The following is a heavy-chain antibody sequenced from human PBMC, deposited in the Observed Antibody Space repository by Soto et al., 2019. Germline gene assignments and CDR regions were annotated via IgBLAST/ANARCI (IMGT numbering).Heavy chain of an antibody. D-gene: IGHD3-10*01. V-gene: IGHV1-46*01. CDR2: INPSVGRT. CDR3: ARAGENYGSGTFSPPLRYYFNS. J-gene: IGHJ4*02. CDR1: GYTFTTHY. Sequence: QVQLVQSGTEVKKPGASVKVSCKASGYTFTTHYMHWVRQAPGQGLEWMGIINPSVGRTTYALKFQGRVTMTSDTTANTVYVELTSLRSEDTAIYFCARAGENYGSGTFSPPLRYYFNSWGQGTLVTVSS.